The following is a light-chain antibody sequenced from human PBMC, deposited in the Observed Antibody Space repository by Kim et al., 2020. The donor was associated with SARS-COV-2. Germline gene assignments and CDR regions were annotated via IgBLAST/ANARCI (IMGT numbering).Light chain of an antibody. CDR3: KTWDTSLSVGV. CDR1: TTNVGDNY. Sequence: GQKVTISCSGSTTNVGDNYVFWYQHLPGTAPKLLIYDNNKRPSGIPDRFSGSKSGTSATLGITGLQTGDEADYYCKTWDTSLSVGVFGGGTQLTVL. J-gene: IGLJ3*02. V-gene: IGLV1-51*01. CDR2: DNN.